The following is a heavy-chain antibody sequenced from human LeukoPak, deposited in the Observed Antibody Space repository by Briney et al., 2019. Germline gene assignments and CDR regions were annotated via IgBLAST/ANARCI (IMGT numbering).Heavy chain of an antibody. J-gene: IGHJ3*02. V-gene: IGHV4-59*11. Sequence: SETLSLTCTVSGGSISSHYWSWIRQPPGKGLEWIGYIYYSGSTNYNPSLKSRVTISVDTSKNQFSLKLSSVTAADTAVYYCARAGLDSDAFDIWGQGTMVTVSS. CDR1: GGSISSHY. D-gene: IGHD3/OR15-3a*01. CDR3: ARAGLDSDAFDI. CDR2: IYYSGST.